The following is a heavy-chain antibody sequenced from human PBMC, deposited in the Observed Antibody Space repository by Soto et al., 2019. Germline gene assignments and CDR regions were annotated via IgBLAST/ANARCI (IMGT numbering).Heavy chain of an antibody. Sequence: HPGGSLRLSCSASGFTFSSYAMHWDRQAPGKGLEYVSAISSNGGSTYYADSVKGRFTISRDNSKNTLYLQMSSLRAEDTAVYYCVKGYYYDSSGYYFSAFDIWGQGTMVTVSS. CDR1: GFTFSSYA. D-gene: IGHD3-22*01. J-gene: IGHJ3*02. V-gene: IGHV3-64D*06. CDR3: VKGYYYDSSGYYFSAFDI. CDR2: ISSNGGST.